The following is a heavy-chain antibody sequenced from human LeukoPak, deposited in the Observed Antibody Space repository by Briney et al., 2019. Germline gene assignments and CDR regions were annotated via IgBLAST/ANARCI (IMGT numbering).Heavy chain of an antibody. CDR1: GYTFTSYG. CDR2: ISAYNGNT. CDR3: ARTSGGYSCSSFDY. V-gene: IGHV1-18*01. J-gene: IGHJ4*02. D-gene: IGHD6-6*01. Sequence: GASVNVSCKSSGYTFTSYGISWVRPAPGQGLAGMGWISAYNGNTNYAQKLQRRVTMTTDTSTSTAYMELRSLRSDDTAVYYCARTSGGYSCSSFDYWGQGTLVTVSS.